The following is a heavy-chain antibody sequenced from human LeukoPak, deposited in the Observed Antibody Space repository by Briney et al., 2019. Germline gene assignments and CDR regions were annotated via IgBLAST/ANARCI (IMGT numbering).Heavy chain of an antibody. CDR3: XXXXXGXYXXSSXXXXXXXXXXXX. CDR2: IIPIFGTA. CDR1: GGTFSSYA. J-gene: IGHJ6*04. D-gene: IGHD6-6*01. Sequence: SVKVSCKASGGTFSSYAISWVRQAPGQGLEWMGGIIPIFGTANYAQKFQGRVTIXTDESTSTAYMELSSLRSEDTAVYYCXXXXXGXYXXSSXXXXXXXXXXXXXGKXTTVTVSS. V-gene: IGHV1-69*05.